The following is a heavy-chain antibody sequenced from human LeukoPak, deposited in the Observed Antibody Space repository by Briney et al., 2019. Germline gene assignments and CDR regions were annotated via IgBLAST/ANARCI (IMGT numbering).Heavy chain of an antibody. CDR3: ARSVVTLYWYFDL. D-gene: IGHD4-23*01. V-gene: IGHV4-59*01. Sequence: ASETLSLTCTVSGGSFSGYYYNWIRQPPGKGLEWIGYIYYSGSTNYNPSLKSRVTISLDTSKNQFSLKLSSVTTADTAVYYCARSVVTLYWYFDLWGRGTLVTVSS. J-gene: IGHJ2*01. CDR2: IYYSGST. CDR1: GGSFSGYY.